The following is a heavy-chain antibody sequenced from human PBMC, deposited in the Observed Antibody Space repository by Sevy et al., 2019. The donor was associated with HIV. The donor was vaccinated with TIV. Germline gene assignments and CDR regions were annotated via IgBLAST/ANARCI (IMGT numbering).Heavy chain of an antibody. Sequence: GGSLRLSCAASGFTFYNYAMNWVRQAPGKGLEWVSTIFRSGETTYYADSVKARFTISRDNSKNTLYLQMNSLRTEDTALYYCAGARYDSSGSFDAFDIWGQVTMVTVSS. V-gene: IGHV3-23*01. CDR1: GFTFYNYA. J-gene: IGHJ3*02. CDR3: AGARYDSSGSFDAFDI. D-gene: IGHD3-22*01. CDR2: IFRSGETT.